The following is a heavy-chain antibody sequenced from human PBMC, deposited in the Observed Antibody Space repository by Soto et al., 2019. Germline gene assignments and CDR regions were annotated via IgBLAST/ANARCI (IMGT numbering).Heavy chain of an antibody. V-gene: IGHV4-39*01. CDR1: GGCIGSSTYN. CDR3: ARLREVRAV. J-gene: IGHJ6*02. Sequence: LSLTCFVCGGCIGSSTYNWAWIRQLPGKRLEWIGSVNWSGSTDYNPSLTSRLYITVDTSKNQFSLKLSSVTAADTAVYYCARLREVRAVRSRGTTVPGSS. CDR2: VNWSGST. D-gene: IGHD3-16*01.